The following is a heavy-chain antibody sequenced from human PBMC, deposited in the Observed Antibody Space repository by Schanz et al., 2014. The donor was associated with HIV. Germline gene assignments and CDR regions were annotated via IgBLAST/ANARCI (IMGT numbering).Heavy chain of an antibody. Sequence: QVQLVQSGAALRKPGTSVKVSCMVPGGTFNSHGFVWVRQAPGQGPEWMGGIIPIFGTANYAQKFQGRVTITADESTSTAYMELRSLRSDDTALYYCARDLSLASTTPTLAFDIWGQGTMVTVSS. CDR1: GGTFNSHG. D-gene: IGHD2-2*01. CDR3: ARDLSLASTTPTLAFDI. J-gene: IGHJ3*02. V-gene: IGHV1-69*01. CDR2: IIPIFGTA.